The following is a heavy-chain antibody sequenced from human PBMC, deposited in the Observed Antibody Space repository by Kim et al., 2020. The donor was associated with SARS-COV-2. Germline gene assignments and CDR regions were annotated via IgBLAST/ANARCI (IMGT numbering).Heavy chain of an antibody. CDR2: INAGNGNT. Sequence: ASVTVSCKASGYTFTSYAMHWVRQAPGQRLEWMGWINAGNGNTKYSQKFQGRVTITRDTSASTAYMELSSLRSEDTAVYYCARPPRGDGYNYFDYWGQGTLVTVSS. V-gene: IGHV1-3*01. CDR3: ARPPRGDGYNYFDY. CDR1: GYTFTSYA. J-gene: IGHJ4*02. D-gene: IGHD5-12*01.